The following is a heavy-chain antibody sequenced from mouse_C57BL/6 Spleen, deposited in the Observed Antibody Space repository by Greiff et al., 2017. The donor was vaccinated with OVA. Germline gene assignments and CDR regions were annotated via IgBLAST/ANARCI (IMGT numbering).Heavy chain of an antibody. CDR1: GYTFTDYE. Sequence: VQLQQSGAELVRPGASVTLSCKASGYTFTDYEMHWVKQTPVHGLEWIGAIDPETGGTAYNQKFKGKAILTADKSSSTAYMELRSLTSEDSAVYYCTRQRFMDYWGQGTSVTVSS. CDR3: TRQRFMDY. V-gene: IGHV1-15*01. CDR2: IDPETGGT. J-gene: IGHJ4*01.